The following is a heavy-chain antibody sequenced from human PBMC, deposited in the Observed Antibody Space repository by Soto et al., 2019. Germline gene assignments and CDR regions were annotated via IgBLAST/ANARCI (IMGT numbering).Heavy chain of an antibody. J-gene: IGHJ3*02. V-gene: IGHV5-51*01. CDR1: GYSFTSYW. CDR2: IYPGDSDT. CDR3: ARRGYDILTWGSVRYAFDI. Sequence: PGESLKISCKGSGYSFTSYWIGWVRQMPGKGLEWMGIIYPGDSDTRYSPSFQGQVTISADKSISTAYLQWSSLKASDTAVYYCARRGYDILTWGSVRYAFDIWGQGTMVTVSS. D-gene: IGHD3-9*01.